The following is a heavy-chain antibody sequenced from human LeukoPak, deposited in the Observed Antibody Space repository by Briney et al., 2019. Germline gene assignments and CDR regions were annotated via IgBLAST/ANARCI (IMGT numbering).Heavy chain of an antibody. V-gene: IGHV4-59*01. CDR2: IYHSGST. J-gene: IGHJ5*02. CDR3: ARQPTTNKGRNWLDP. Sequence: PSETLSLTCTVSGGSISSYYWSWIRQPPGKGLEWIGYIYHSGSTNYNPSLKSRVTISVDTSKNQFSLKVRSVSAADTAVYYCARQPTTNKGRNWLDPWGQGTLVTVSS. CDR1: GGSISSYY. D-gene: IGHD3-10*01.